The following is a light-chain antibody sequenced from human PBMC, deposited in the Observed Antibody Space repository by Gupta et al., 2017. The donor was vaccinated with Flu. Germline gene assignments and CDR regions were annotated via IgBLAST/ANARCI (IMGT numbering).Light chain of an antibody. Sequence: TLSLTPGQRATLACRARHGVSCSYLAWYQQKPGQAPRLLIYGAAIRATRMPDRLIRSRSVTDFTLTISRLGPDDFAVYYFLQDGSSPPAFGGGTKVEIK. J-gene: IGKJ4*01. V-gene: IGKV3-20*01. CDR2: GAA. CDR1: HGVSCSY. CDR3: LQDGSSPPA.